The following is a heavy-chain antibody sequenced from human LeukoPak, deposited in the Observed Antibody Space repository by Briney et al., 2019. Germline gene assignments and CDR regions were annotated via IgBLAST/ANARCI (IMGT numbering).Heavy chain of an antibody. V-gene: IGHV1-2*02. Sequence: ASVKVSCKASGYTFTGYYIHWVRQAPGQGLEWMGWINPNSGGTNYAQKFQGRVTMTRDTSISTAYMELSRLRSDDTAVYYCARVHSSGYYGLDYWGQGTLVTVSS. CDR2: INPNSGGT. J-gene: IGHJ4*02. D-gene: IGHD3-22*01. CDR1: GYTFTGYY. CDR3: ARVHSSGYYGLDY.